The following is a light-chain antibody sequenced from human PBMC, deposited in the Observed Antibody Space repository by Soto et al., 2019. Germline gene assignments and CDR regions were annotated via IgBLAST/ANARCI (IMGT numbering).Light chain of an antibody. CDR1: QSVSSN. CDR3: QQYNNWPLT. J-gene: IGKJ4*01. CDR2: GAS. Sequence: IVLTESPATLSVAPGERATISCRASQSVSSNLAWYQQKPGQAPRLLIYGASTRATGIPARFSGSGSGTEFTLTISSLQSEDFAVYYCQQYNNWPLTFGGGIKV. V-gene: IGKV3-15*01.